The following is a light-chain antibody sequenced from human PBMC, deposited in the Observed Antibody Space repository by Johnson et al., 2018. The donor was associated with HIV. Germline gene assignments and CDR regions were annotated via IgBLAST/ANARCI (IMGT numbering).Light chain of an antibody. J-gene: IGLJ1*01. CDR3: GTWDTRLSVLYV. V-gene: IGLV1-51*02. Sequence: QSVLTQPPSVSAAPGQKVTISCSGSSSNIGNNSVSWYQQLPGTAPKLLIYENNKRPSGIPDRFSGSKSGTSATLGITGLQTGDEADYYCGTWDTRLSVLYVFGIGTKVTVL. CDR2: ENN. CDR1: SSNIGNNS.